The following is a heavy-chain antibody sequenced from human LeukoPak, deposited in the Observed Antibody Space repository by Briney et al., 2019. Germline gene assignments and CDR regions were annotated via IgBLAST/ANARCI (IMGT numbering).Heavy chain of an antibody. Sequence: GGSLKISCKGSGYSFTSYWIGWVRQMPGKGLEWMGIIYPGDSDTRYSPSFQGQVTISADKSISTAYLQWSSLKASDTAMYYCARHLGYCSSTSCYAGDYYYYGMDVWGQGTTVTVSS. CDR1: GYSFTSYW. CDR3: ARHLGYCSSTSCYAGDYYYYGMDV. V-gene: IGHV5-51*01. D-gene: IGHD2-2*01. CDR2: IYPGDSDT. J-gene: IGHJ6*02.